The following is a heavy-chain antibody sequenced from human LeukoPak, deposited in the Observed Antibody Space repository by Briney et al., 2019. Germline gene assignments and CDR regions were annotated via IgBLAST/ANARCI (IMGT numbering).Heavy chain of an antibody. CDR3: AKDGGGYSSSWYY. CDR2: IWYDGSNK. Sequence: GRSLRLSCAASGFTFSSYGMHWVRQAPGKGLEWVAVIWYDGSNKYYADSVKGRFTISRDSSKNTLYLQMNSLRAEDTALYYCAKDGGGYSSSWYYWGQGTLVTVSS. D-gene: IGHD6-13*01. J-gene: IGHJ4*02. CDR1: GFTFSSYG. V-gene: IGHV3-33*06.